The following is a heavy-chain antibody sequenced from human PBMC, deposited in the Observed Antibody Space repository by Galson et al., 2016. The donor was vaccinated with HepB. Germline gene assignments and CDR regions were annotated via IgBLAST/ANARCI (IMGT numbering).Heavy chain of an antibody. CDR2: IDPSDSYS. CDR1: GYSFTSYW. Sequence: QSGAEVKKPGESLRISCKGSGYSFTSYWISWVRQMPGKGLEWMGRIDPSDSYSDYSPSLQGDVTISADESIRTAYLQWSTLKPSDTVIYYCAIEFYYAGSESYYPPGYVMDVWGQATTVTFAS. D-gene: IGHD3-10*01. J-gene: IGHJ6*01. CDR3: AIEFYYAGSESYYPPGYVMDV. V-gene: IGHV5-10-1*01.